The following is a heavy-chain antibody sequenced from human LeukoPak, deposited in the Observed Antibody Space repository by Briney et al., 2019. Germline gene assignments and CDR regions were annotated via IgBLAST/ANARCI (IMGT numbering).Heavy chain of an antibody. Sequence: PSETLSLTCTVSGGSIFTDDYAWSWVRQPPGQGLEWIGYIYHSGSTRYNPSLKTRVTLSMDRSKNQFSLRLRSVTAADTALYYCARVGCSSTSCYVESWGQGTLVTVSS. J-gene: IGHJ4*02. V-gene: IGHV4-30-2*01. CDR1: GGSIFTDDYA. D-gene: IGHD2-2*01. CDR3: ARVGCSSTSCYVES. CDR2: IYHSGST.